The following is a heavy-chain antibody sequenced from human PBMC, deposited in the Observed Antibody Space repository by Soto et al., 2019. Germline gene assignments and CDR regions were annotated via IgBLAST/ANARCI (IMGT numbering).Heavy chain of an antibody. CDR3: ATGPYYYDSSDLRFDY. V-gene: IGHV1-24*01. CDR2: FDPEDGET. Sequence: ASVKVSCKVSGYTLTELSMHWVRQAPGKGLEWMGGFDPEDGETIYAQKFQGRVTMTEDTSTDTAYMELSSLRSEDTAVYYCATGPYYYDSSDLRFDYWGQGTLVTVSS. CDR1: GYTLTELS. D-gene: IGHD3-22*01. J-gene: IGHJ4*02.